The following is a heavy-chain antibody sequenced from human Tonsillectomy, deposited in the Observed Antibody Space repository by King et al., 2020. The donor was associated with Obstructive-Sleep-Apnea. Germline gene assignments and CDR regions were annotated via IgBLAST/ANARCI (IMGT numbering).Heavy chain of an antibody. D-gene: IGHD4-23*01. CDR2: IYHSGST. J-gene: IGHJ4*02. V-gene: IGHV4-38-2*02. CDR3: ARDLGYGGNSVGPY. Sequence: VQLQESGPGLVKPSETLSLTCTVSGYSISSGYYWGWIRQPPGKGLEWIGSIYHSGSTYYNPSLKSRVTISVDTSKNQFSLKLSSVTAADTAVYYCARDLGYGGNSVGPYWGQGTLVTVSS. CDR1: GYSISSGYY.